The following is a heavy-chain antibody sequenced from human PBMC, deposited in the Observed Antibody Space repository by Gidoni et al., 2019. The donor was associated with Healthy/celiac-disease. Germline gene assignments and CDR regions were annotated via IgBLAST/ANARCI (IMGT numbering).Heavy chain of an antibody. D-gene: IGHD3-22*01. CDR3: TTDDYDSSGYYYNY. CDR1: GFPFSHAW. J-gene: IGHJ4*02. V-gene: IGHV3-15*01. Sequence: EVQLVEHGGVLVKPGWSLRLSCAASGFPFSHAWMSWVRQAPGKGLEWVGRIKSKTDGGTTDYAAPVKGRFTISRDDSKNTQYLQMNSLKTEDTAVYYCTTDDYDSSGYYYNYWGQGTLVTVSS. CDR2: IKSKTDGGTT.